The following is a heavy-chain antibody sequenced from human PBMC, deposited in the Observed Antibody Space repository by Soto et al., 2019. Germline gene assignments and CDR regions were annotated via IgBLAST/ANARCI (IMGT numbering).Heavy chain of an antibody. CDR3: ARDWGYRSSCGLGNGFDP. D-gene: IGHD6-6*01. V-gene: IGHV4-30-4*01. CDR1: GGSISSGDYY. Sequence: QVQLQESGPGLVKPSQTLSLTCTVSGGSISSGDYYWGWIRQPPGKGLEWIGYISYSGSTYYNPSLKRRGTIAVDTARNQFSLKLSSVTAADTAVYYCARDWGYRSSCGLGNGFDPWGQGTLVTVSS. CDR2: ISYSGST. J-gene: IGHJ5*02.